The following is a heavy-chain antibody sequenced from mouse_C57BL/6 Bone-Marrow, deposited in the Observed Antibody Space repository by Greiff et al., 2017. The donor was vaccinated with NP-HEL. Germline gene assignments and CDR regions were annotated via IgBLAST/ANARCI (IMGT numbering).Heavy chain of an antibody. CDR2: IYPGSGST. J-gene: IGHJ1*03. CDR3: ARGYVWDCDWYFDV. D-gene: IGHD4-1*01. Sequence: QVQLQQPGAELVKPGASVKMSCKASGYTFTSYWITWVKQRPGQGLEWIGDIYPGSGSTNYNEKFQSKATLTVATHSSPAYMQLSGLTSEDSAVYYCARGYVWDCDWYFDVWGTGTTVTVSS. V-gene: IGHV1-55*01. CDR1: GYTFTSYW.